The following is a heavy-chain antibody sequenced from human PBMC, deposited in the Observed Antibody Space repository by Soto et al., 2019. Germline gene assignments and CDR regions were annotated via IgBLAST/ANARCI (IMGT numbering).Heavy chain of an antibody. D-gene: IGHD2-8*01. J-gene: IGHJ4*02. CDR3: AKPSCTNGVGPNYFDS. CDR1: GFTFSNHG. Sequence: QVQLVESGGGVVQPGRSLRLSCAASGFTFSNHGMHWVRQAPGKGLEWVAVISYDGDNKYYADSVRGRFNISKDNSKNTLSLQMHSLRVEDTAVYYCAKPSCTNGVGPNYFDSWGLGTLVTVSS. CDR2: ISYDGDNK. V-gene: IGHV3-30*18.